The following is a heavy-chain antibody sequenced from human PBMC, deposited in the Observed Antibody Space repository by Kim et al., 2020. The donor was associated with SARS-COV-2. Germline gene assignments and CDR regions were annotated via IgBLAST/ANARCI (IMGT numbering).Heavy chain of an antibody. CDR1: GGSISSSSYY. Sequence: SETLSLTCTVSGGSISSSSYYWGWIRQPPGKGLEWIGSIYYSGSTYYNPSLKSRVTISVDTSKNQFSLKLSSVTAADTAVYYCARPKRYCSGGSCYSSQGWFGPWGQGTLVTVSS. D-gene: IGHD2-15*01. J-gene: IGHJ5*02. V-gene: IGHV4-39*01. CDR3: ARPKRYCSGGSCYSSQGWFGP. CDR2: IYYSGST.